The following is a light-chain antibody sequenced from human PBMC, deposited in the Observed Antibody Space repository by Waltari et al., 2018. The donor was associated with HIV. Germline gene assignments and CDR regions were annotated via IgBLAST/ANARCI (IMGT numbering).Light chain of an antibody. J-gene: IGKJ2*01. V-gene: IGKV3-15*01. CDR3: QQYNNWPESYT. CDR2: DAS. Sequence: DIVLTQSPATLSLSPGDGATLSCRASQSISSNLAWYQQRPGQAPRLLIYDASSRATGIPARFSGSGSETEFTLTINSLQSEDFAVYYCQQYNNWPESYTFGQGTKLEIK. CDR1: QSISSN.